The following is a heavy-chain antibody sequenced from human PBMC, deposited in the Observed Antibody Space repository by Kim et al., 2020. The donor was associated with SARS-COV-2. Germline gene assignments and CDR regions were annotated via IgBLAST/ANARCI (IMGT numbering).Heavy chain of an antibody. D-gene: IGHD4-17*01. CDR3: VISSLTTPSHRYFDL. V-gene: IGHV3-23*01. J-gene: IGHJ2*01. CDR2: IGGGGASI. CDR1: GFTFSTYA. Sequence: GGSLRLSCAASGFTFSTYAMSWVRQAPGKGLEWVSVIGGGGASINYADSVKGRFTISRDNSKNTLYLQMNSLRAEDTAVYYCVISSLTTPSHRYFDLWGHGTLVTVSS.